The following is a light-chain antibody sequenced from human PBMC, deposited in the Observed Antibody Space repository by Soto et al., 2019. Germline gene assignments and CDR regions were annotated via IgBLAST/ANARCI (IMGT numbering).Light chain of an antibody. CDR1: QSVSRN. J-gene: IGKJ4*01. Sequence: EIVMTQSPATLSVSPGEKTSLSCRASQSVSRNLAWYQQKPGQTPRLLIYGTSTRATGVPARFSAIGSGTEFTRTISSLQSEDFAVYYCQQDHNWPLTFGGGTKVEI. CDR3: QQDHNWPLT. CDR2: GTS. V-gene: IGKV3-15*01.